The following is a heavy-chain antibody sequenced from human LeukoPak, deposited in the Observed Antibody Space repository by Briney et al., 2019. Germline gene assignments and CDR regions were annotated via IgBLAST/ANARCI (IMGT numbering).Heavy chain of an antibody. CDR1: GGSFSGYY. J-gene: IGHJ2*01. V-gene: IGHV4-30-4*08. CDR2: IYYSGST. Sequence: SETLSLTCAVYGGSFSGYYWSWIRQPPGKGLEWIGYIYYSGSTYYNPSLKSRVTISVDTSKNQFSLKLSSVTAADTAVYYCARGSPHATQWPYNLLWFGELLTELNWYFDLWGRGTLVTVSS. D-gene: IGHD3-10*01. CDR3: ARGSPHATQWPYNLLWFGELLTELNWYFDL.